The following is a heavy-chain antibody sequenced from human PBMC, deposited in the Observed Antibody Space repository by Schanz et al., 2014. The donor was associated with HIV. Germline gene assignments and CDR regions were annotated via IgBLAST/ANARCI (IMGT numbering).Heavy chain of an antibody. CDR1: GFSFSSFS. D-gene: IGHD3-9*01. Sequence: EVQLVESGGGLVEPGGSLRLSCEASGFSFSSFSMNWVRQAPGKGLEWVSSIGSGGGYKYYADSVNGRFTISRDNAKNTLYLQMKSLRVEDTAVYYCAREAYDISTGYYNPVLGYWGQGTLVTVSS. V-gene: IGHV3-21*02. CDR3: AREAYDISTGYYNPVLGY. CDR2: IGSGGGYK. J-gene: IGHJ4*02.